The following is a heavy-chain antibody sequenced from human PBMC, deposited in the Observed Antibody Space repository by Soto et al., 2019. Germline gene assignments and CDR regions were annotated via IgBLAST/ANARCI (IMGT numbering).Heavy chain of an antibody. CDR1: GFSLTTDRAG. CDR2: IYWDDSK. CDR3: AHAYGGRSLY. J-gene: IGHJ4*02. V-gene: IGHV2-5*02. D-gene: IGHD1-26*01. Sequence: QITLKESGPTLVKPTQTLTLTCTFSGFSLTTDRAGVGWIRQPPGEALEWLAVIYWDDSKTYRPSLESRLTITKDTSKSPAALTMTNTESLDTATYYCAHAYGGRSLYWGQGTLVTVSP.